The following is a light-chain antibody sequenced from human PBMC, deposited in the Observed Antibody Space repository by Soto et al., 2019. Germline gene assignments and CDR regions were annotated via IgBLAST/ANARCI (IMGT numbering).Light chain of an antibody. CDR3: HQYAVSPLT. Sequence: EIVLTQSPGTLSLSPGESATLSCRASQSVGRNYLAWFQHKPDQAPRLLIYDASNRATGVPDRFSGSGSGTEFTLSVTSLEPEDFAVYYCHQYAVSPLTFGGGTTVEIK. V-gene: IGKV3-20*01. J-gene: IGKJ4*01. CDR2: DAS. CDR1: QSVGRNY.